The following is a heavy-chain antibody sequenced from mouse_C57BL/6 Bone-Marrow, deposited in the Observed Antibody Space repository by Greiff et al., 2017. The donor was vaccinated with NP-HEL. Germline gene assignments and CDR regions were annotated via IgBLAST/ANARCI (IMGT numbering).Heavy chain of an antibody. V-gene: IGHV5-17*01. CDR3: ARPPSTMITDWFAY. CDR1: GFTFSDYG. CDR2: ISSGSSTI. D-gene: IGHD2-4*01. Sequence: EVQLVESGGGLVKPGGSLKLSCAASGFTFSDYGMHWVRQAPEKGLEWVAYISSGSSTIYYADTVKGRFTISRDNAKNTLFLQMTSLRSEDTAMYYCARPPSTMITDWFAYWGQGTLVTVSA. J-gene: IGHJ3*01.